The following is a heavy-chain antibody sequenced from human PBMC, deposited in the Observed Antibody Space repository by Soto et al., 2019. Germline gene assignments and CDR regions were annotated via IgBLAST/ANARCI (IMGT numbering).Heavy chain of an antibody. D-gene: IGHD4-17*01. CDR3: ARDYGDYDGWFDP. V-gene: IGHV1-69*06. CDR2: IIPIFGTA. J-gene: IGHJ5*02. Sequence: ASVKVSCKASGGPFSSYAISWVRQAPGQGLEWMGGIIPIFGTANYAQKFQGRVTITADKSTSTAYMELSSLRSEDTAVYYCARDYGDYDGWFDPWGQGTLVTVSS. CDR1: GGPFSSYA.